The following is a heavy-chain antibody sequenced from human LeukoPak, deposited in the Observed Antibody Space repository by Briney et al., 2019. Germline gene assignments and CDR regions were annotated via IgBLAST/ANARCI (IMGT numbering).Heavy chain of an antibody. V-gene: IGHV3-23*01. CDR2: ISGSGGST. CDR1: GFTFSSYA. CDR3: AKLYYYDSSGFDY. D-gene: IGHD3-22*01. Sequence: GGSLRLSCAASGFTFSSYAMSWVRQAPGEGLEWVSAISGSGGSTYYADSVKGRFTISRDNSKNTLYLQMNSLRAEDTAVYYCAKLYYYDSSGFDYWGQGTLVTVSS. J-gene: IGHJ4*02.